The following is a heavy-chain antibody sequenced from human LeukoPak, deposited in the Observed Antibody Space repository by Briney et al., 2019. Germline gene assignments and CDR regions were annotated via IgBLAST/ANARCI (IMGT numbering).Heavy chain of an antibody. Sequence: GGSLRLSCAASGFTFSSYSMNRVRQAPGKGLEWVSSISSSSSYIYYADSVKGRFTISRDNAKISLYLQMNSLRAEDTAVYYCASSTTRYCSSTSCYIHFDYWGQGTLVTVPS. J-gene: IGHJ4*02. CDR1: GFTFSSYS. V-gene: IGHV3-21*01. D-gene: IGHD2-2*02. CDR2: ISSSSSYI. CDR3: ASSTTRYCSSTSCYIHFDY.